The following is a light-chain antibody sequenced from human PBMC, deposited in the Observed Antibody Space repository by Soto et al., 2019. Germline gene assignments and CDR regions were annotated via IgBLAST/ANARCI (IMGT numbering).Light chain of an antibody. CDR1: SSDVGGYNY. J-gene: IGLJ1*01. CDR2: EVT. Sequence: QSALTQPASVSGSPGQSITISCTGTSSDVGGYNYVSWYQQHPGKAPKLMIYEVTTRPSGVSDRFSGSQSGNTASLTISGLQAEDEADYYCSSYTSSTTLYVFGTGTKVTV. V-gene: IGLV2-14*01. CDR3: SSYTSSTTLYV.